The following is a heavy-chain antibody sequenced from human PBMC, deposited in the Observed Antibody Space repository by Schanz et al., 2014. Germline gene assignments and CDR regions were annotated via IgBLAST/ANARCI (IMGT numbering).Heavy chain of an antibody. CDR2: LSYSGST. CDR1: GGSVSSGGDD. CDR3: ARDRGHGGFPGAI. V-gene: IGHV4-31*03. D-gene: IGHD1-26*01. J-gene: IGHJ3*02. Sequence: QVQLQESGPGLEKPSQTLSLTCTVSGGSVSSGGDDWSWIRLHPGKGLECSGFLSYSGSTFYNPSLKSRVTVSVDTSKNQYCLNLSSPTAADAAVYYCARDRGHGGFPGAIRGHGTIVSVSS.